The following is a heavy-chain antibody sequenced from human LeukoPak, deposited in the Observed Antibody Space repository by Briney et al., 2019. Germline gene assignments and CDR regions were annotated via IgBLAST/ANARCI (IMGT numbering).Heavy chain of an antibody. V-gene: IGHV3-23*01. D-gene: IGHD4-17*01. Sequence: GGSLRLSCAASGFTFSSYALTWVRQAPGKGLECVSYISSSTDTTFYADSVKGRFTISRDNSRGTLYLQMNSLRAEDTAVYYCAKDRNKGRDGDPPDAFDIWGQGTMVTVSS. CDR2: ISSSTDTT. J-gene: IGHJ3*02. CDR1: GFTFSSYA. CDR3: AKDRNKGRDGDPPDAFDI.